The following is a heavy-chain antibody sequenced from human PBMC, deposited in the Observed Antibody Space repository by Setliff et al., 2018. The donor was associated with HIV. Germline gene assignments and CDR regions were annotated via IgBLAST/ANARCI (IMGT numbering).Heavy chain of an antibody. V-gene: IGHV4-34*10. CDR2: ISHSGST. CDR1: GGSFSAYH. D-gene: IGHD2-21*02. Sequence: SETLSLTCAVYGGSFSAYHWTWIRQPPGRGLEWIGEISHSGSTNYNPSLRSRVTMSVDTSKNQFSLKVTSVTAADTAVYYCTRDLWGDDYYYNNMDVWGKGTTVTVSS. CDR3: TRDLWGDDYYYNNMDV. J-gene: IGHJ6*03.